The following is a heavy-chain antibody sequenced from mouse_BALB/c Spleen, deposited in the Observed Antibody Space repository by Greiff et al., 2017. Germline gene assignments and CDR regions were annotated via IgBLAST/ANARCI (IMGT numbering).Heavy chain of an antibody. Sequence: DVKLVESGPGLVKPSQSLSLTCTVTGYSITSDYAWNWIRQFPGNKLEWMGYISYSGSTSYNPSLKSRISITRDTSKNQFFLQLNSVTTEDTATYYCARRGDAHDYWGQGTTLTVSS. J-gene: IGHJ2*01. D-gene: IGHD3-3*01. CDR2: ISYSGST. V-gene: IGHV3-2*02. CDR1: GYSITSDYA. CDR3: ARRGDAHDY.